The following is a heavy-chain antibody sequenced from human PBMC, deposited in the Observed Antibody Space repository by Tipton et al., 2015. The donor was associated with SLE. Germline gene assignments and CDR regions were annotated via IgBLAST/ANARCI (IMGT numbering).Heavy chain of an antibody. CDR3: ARGRGSYGGYYYYYYMDV. D-gene: IGHD5-18*01. J-gene: IGHJ6*03. Sequence: TLSLTCTVSGGSISSHYWSWIRQPPGNGLEWIGYIYYSGSTNYNPSLKSRVTISVDTSKNQFSLKLSSVTAADTAVYYCARGRGSYGGYYYYYYMDVWGKGTTVTVSS. CDR2: IYYSGST. V-gene: IGHV4-59*11. CDR1: GGSISSHY.